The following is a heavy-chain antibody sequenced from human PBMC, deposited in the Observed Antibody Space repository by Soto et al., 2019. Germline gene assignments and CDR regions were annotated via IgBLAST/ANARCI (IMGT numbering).Heavy chain of an antibody. CDR3: ARLRGEYCSSTSCRLYYYYGMDV. CDR1: GYSFTSYW. CDR2: IYPGDSDT. J-gene: IGHJ6*02. V-gene: IGHV5-51*01. D-gene: IGHD2-2*01. Sequence: PGESLKISCKGSGYSFTSYWIGWVRQMPGKGLEWMGIIYPGDSDTRYSPSFQGQVTISADKSISTAYLQWSSLKASDTAMYYCARLRGEYCSSTSCRLYYYYGMDVWGQGTTVTVS.